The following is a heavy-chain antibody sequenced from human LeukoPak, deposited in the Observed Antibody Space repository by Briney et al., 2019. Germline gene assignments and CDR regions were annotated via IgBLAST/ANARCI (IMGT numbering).Heavy chain of an antibody. CDR3: ARGYRVVGATRPLYYFDY. J-gene: IGHJ4*02. Sequence: KPSETLSLTCAVYGGSFSGDFWSWIRQSPGKGLEWIGEINHGGSTTYNPSLQSRVTMSVDTSTNQISLRLSSVTAADTAMYYCARGYRVVGATRPLYYFDYWGQGTLVTVSS. V-gene: IGHV4-34*01. CDR2: INHGGST. D-gene: IGHD1-26*01. CDR1: GGSFSGDF.